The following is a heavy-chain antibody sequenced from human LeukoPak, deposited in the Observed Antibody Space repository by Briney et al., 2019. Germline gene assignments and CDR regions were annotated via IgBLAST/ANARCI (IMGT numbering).Heavy chain of an antibody. CDR1: GYTFTDYD. CDR3: ARNGRVGRVVKDLFEY. J-gene: IGHJ4*02. CDR2: VSPYNGNT. V-gene: IGHV1-18*01. Sequence: ASVKVSCKTSGYTFTDYDITWVRQAPGQGLEWMGRVSPYNGNTYYSQRFQDRVTTTKDTSTGTAYMDLRNLRTDDTAMYYCARNGRVGRVVKDLFEYWGEGALVAVSS. D-gene: IGHD3-10*01.